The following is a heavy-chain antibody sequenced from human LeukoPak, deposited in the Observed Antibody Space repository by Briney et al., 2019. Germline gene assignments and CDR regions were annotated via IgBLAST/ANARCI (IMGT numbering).Heavy chain of an antibody. V-gene: IGHV1-8*02. CDR3: ARGHSSGWYGGGDY. J-gene: IGHJ4*02. D-gene: IGHD6-19*01. CDR1: GGTFSSYA. CDR2: MNPNSGNT. Sequence: GASVKVSCKASGGTFSSYAINWVRQATGQGLEWMGWMNPNSGNTGYAQKFQGRVTMTRNTSISIAYMELSSLRSEDTAVYYCARGHSSGWYGGGDYWGQGTLVTVSS.